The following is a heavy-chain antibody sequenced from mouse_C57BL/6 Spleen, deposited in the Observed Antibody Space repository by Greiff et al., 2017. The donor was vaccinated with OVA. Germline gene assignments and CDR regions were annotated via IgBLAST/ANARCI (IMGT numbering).Heavy chain of an antibody. D-gene: IGHD1-1*01. J-gene: IGHJ1*03. Sequence: EVKLMESGKGLVKPGGSLKLSCAASGFTFSSYAMSWVRQTPEKRLEWVAYISSGGDYIYYADTVKGRFTISRDNARNTLYLQMSSLKSEDTAMYYCTRDHYYGSSYWYFDVWGTGTTVTVSS. CDR2: ISSGGDYI. V-gene: IGHV5-9-1*02. CDR3: TRDHYYGSSYWYFDV. CDR1: GFTFSSYA.